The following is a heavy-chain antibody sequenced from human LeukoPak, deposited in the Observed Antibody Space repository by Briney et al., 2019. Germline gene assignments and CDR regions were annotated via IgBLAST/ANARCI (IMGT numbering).Heavy chain of an antibody. V-gene: IGHV1-2*02. J-gene: IGHJ3*02. CDR2: INPNSGGT. CDR1: GYTFTGYY. D-gene: IGHD4-17*01. Sequence: ASVKVSCKASGYTFTGYYMHWVRQAPGQGLEWMGWINPNSGGTNYAQKFQGRVTMTRDTSISTAYMELSRLRSDDTAVYYCARWGHGDYDFPAFDIWGQGTMVTVSS. CDR3: ARWGHGDYDFPAFDI.